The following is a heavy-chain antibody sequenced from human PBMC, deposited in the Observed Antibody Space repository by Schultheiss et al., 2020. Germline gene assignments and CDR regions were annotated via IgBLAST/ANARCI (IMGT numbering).Heavy chain of an antibody. CDR1: GGSFSGYS. J-gene: IGHJ5*02. CDR3: ALAGGLPTSYS. V-gene: IGHV4-34*01. Sequence: SETLSLTCAVYGGSFSGYSWSWIRQPPGKGLEWIGKINHSGSANYNASLKSRVTVSLDTSKNRFSLKVISVTAADTAVYYCALAGGLPTSYSWGQGNLVTVSS. CDR2: INHSGSA. D-gene: IGHD2-15*01.